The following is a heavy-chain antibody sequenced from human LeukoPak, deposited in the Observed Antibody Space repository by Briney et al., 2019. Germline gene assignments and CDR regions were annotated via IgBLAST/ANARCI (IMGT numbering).Heavy chain of an antibody. J-gene: IGHJ4*02. Sequence: GGSLRLSCVVSGFTFSGYSMNWVRHAPGKGLEWISYISGSGNTIFYTDSMKGRFTVSRDNAKNSLYLQMDSLRDGDTAVYYCTRGRPGHYYDYWGQGTLVTVSS. V-gene: IGHV3-48*02. CDR2: ISGSGNTI. CDR1: GFTFSGYS. CDR3: TRGRPGHYYDY.